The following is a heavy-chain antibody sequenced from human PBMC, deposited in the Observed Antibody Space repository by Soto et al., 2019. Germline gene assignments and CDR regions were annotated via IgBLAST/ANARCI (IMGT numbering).Heavy chain of an antibody. CDR1: GGSFSGYY. J-gene: IGHJ4*02. CDR2: INHSGST. CDR3: ARVTQRGGYHTVKRGSWRY. D-gene: IGHD4-17*01. V-gene: IGHV4-34*01. Sequence: SETPYLTCAVYGGSFSGYYWGWIRQPPGKGLEWIGEINHSGSTNYNPSLKSRVTISVDTSKNQFSLKLSSVTAADTAVYYCARVTQRGGYHTVKRGSWRYWGQGTLVTVSS.